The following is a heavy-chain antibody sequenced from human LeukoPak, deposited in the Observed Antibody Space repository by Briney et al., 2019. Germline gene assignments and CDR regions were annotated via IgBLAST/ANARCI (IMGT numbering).Heavy chain of an antibody. CDR3: ARGPAIVVVPAAMDFDY. CDR2: INWNSGSI. CDR1: GFKFDDYS. Sequence: GRSLRLSCAASGFKFDDYSMHWVRQAPGKGLEWVSGINWNSGSIIYADSVKGRFTISRDNAKNTLYLQMNSLRAEDTAVYYCARGPAIVVVPAAMDFDYWGQGTLVTVSS. D-gene: IGHD2-2*01. V-gene: IGHV3-9*01. J-gene: IGHJ4*02.